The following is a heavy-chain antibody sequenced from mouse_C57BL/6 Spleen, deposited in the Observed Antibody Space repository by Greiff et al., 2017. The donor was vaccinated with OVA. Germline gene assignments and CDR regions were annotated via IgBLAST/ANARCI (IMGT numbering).Heavy chain of an antibody. CDR1: GYTFTDYY. V-gene: IGHV1-26*01. Sequence: VQLQQSGPELVKPGASVKISCKASGYTFTDYYMNWVKQSHGKSLEWIGDINPNNGGTSYNQKFKGKATLTVDKSSSTAYMELRSLTSEDSAVYYCARGALRGYFDYWGQGTTLTVSS. D-gene: IGHD2-4*01. CDR3: ARGALRGYFDY. CDR2: INPNNGGT. J-gene: IGHJ2*01.